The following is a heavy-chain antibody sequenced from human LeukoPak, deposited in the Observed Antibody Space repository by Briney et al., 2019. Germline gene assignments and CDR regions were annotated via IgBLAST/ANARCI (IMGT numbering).Heavy chain of an antibody. CDR1: GFTFSTYS. V-gene: IGHV4-59*12. CDR2: IYYSGST. D-gene: IGHD3-10*01. J-gene: IGHJ4*02. Sequence: PGGSLRLSCAASGFTFSTYSMSWVRQAPGKGLEWIGYIYYSGSTNYNPSLKSRVTISVDTSKSQFSLKLSSVTAADTAVYYCARDFRGRYDYWGQGTLVTVSS. CDR3: ARDFRGRYDY.